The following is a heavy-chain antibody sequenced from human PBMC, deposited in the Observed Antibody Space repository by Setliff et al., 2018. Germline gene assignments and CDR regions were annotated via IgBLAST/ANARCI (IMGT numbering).Heavy chain of an antibody. CDR1: GFTFSSYE. V-gene: IGHV3-NL1*01. CDR2: VYSGSPNT. Sequence: PGGSLRLSCTTSGFTFSSYEVNWIRQAPGKGLEWVSVVYSGSPNTYYAASVKGRFTISRDNSKNTLYLQMNSLRADDTAMYYCVAPPSNKNGHFEYWGQGTLVTVSS. CDR3: VAPPSNKNGHFEY. J-gene: IGHJ4*02.